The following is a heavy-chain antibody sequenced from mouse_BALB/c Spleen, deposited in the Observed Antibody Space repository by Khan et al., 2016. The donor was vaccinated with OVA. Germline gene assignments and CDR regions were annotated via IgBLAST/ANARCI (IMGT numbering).Heavy chain of an antibody. V-gene: IGHV1S41*01. Sequence: DLVKPGTSVKLSCTASGYTFTSYWINWIKQRPGQGSEWVGHIGPGSGNAYYNEIFKGKATLTVDTSPSTAHIQLSSMSSEYSAVYSCARSNYYGSSLYAMDYWGQGTSVTVSA. D-gene: IGHD1-1*01. CDR1: GYTFTSYW. CDR3: ARSNYYGSSLYAMDY. J-gene: IGHJ4*01. CDR2: IGPGSGNA.